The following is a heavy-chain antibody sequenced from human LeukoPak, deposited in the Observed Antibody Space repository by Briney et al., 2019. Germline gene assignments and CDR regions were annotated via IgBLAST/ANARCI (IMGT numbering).Heavy chain of an antibody. V-gene: IGHV4-4*07. CDR2: MYTTGST. CDR3: ARGSREMATIFDY. D-gene: IGHD5-24*01. Sequence: SETLSLTCSVSGGSISSYYWSWLRQPAGKALEWIGRMYTTGSTNYNPSLKSRVSMSVDTSKNQFSLKLSSVTAADTAVYYCARGSREMATIFDYWGQGTLVTVSS. CDR1: GGSISSYY. J-gene: IGHJ4*02.